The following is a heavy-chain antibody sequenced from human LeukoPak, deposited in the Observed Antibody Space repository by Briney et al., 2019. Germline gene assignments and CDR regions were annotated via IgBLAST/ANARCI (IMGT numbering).Heavy chain of an antibody. Sequence: GGSLRLSCAASGFTFSSYSMNWVRQAPGKGLEWVSSISSSCSYIYYADSVKGRFTISRDNAKNSLYLQMNSLRAEDTAVYYCARDPSPLAAAGTNWFDPWGQGTLVTVSS. D-gene: IGHD6-13*01. J-gene: IGHJ5*02. V-gene: IGHV3-21*01. CDR3: ARDPSPLAAAGTNWFDP. CDR1: GFTFSSYS. CDR2: ISSSCSYI.